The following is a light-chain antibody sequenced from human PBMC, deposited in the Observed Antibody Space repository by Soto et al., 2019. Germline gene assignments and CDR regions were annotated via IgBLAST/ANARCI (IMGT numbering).Light chain of an antibody. J-gene: IGLJ2*01. CDR1: NSDVGAYDY. V-gene: IGLV2-11*01. CDR3: CSWSATSTL. Sequence: QSALTQPRSVSGSRGQSVTISCTGTNSDVGAYDYVSWYQQYPGKAPKLIIFDVTKRPSGVPDRFSGSKSGNTASLTISGLQSGHEAHYYCCSWSATSTLFGGGTKLTVL. CDR2: DVT.